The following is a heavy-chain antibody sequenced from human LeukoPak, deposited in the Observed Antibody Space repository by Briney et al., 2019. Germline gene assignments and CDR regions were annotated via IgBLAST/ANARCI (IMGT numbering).Heavy chain of an antibody. CDR2: IYYSGTT. CDR1: GGSISSSSHY. Sequence: SETLSLTCTVSGGSISSSSHYWGWIRQSPGKGLEWIGSIYYSGTTAYNPSLKSRVTISVDTSKNQFSLKLSSVTAADTAVYYCVRWQSGSMFHPPWGQGTLVTVSS. J-gene: IGHJ5*02. V-gene: IGHV4-39*01. CDR3: VRWQSGSMFHPP. D-gene: IGHD3-10*02.